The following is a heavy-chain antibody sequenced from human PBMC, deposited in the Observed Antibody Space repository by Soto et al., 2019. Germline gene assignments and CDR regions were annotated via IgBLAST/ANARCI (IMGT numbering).Heavy chain of an antibody. Sequence: QDQLVQSGVEVKKPGASVKVSCKASGYSFTNYGITWVRQAPGQGFEWMGWISAYNGNTNYAQKFLGRVTMTTDASTSTAYLELRSLRSDDTAVYYCARDRGVAPPVAGNTHYYYYMDVRGKGTTVTVSS. D-gene: IGHD6-19*01. CDR3: ARDRGVAPPVAGNTHYYYYMDV. CDR1: GYSFTNYG. V-gene: IGHV1-18*01. CDR2: ISAYNGNT. J-gene: IGHJ6*03.